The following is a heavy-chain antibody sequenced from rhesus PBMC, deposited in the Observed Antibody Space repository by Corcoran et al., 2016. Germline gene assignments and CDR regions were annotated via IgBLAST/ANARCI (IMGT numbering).Heavy chain of an antibody. Sequence: QVQLQASGPGLVKPLEPLSLTCAVSGGSISSTYWSWIRQAPGKGLEWIGYIYGSGSSTNYNPSRKSRVSLAGDTSKNKLSLKVSSGTAADTAVYYCARHYSGSYTDYYGLDSWGQGVVVTVSS. V-gene: IGHV4S11*01. CDR3: ARHYSGSYTDYYGLDS. CDR1: GGSISSTY. J-gene: IGHJ6*01. D-gene: IGHD1-44*02. CDR2: IYGSGSST.